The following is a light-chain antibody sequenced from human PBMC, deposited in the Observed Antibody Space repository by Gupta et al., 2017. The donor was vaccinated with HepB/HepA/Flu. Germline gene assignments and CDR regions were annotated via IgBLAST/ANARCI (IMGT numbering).Light chain of an antibody. CDR2: LGS. Sequence: EIVLPQSPLSLPVTPGEPASIPCRSSQSLLHSNGYTYLDWYLQKPRQSLQLLIYLGSNRASGVPDRFSGSGSGTEFTLKISRVEAEDVGVYYCMQALQMRSFGQGTKLEIK. CDR1: QSLLHSNGYTY. V-gene: IGKV2-28*01. CDR3: MQALQMRS. J-gene: IGKJ2*04.